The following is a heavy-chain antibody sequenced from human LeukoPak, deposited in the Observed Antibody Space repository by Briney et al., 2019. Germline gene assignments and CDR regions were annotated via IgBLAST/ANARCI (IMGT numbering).Heavy chain of an antibody. D-gene: IGHD3-3*02. J-gene: IGHJ4*02. CDR3: ARNHFQKDDY. V-gene: IGHV1-18*01. CDR2: ISAYNGNT. Sequence: SVKVSCKASGYTFTSYGISWVRQAPGQGLEWMGWISAYNGNTNYAQKLQGRVTMTTDTSTSTAYIELRSLRSEETDVYSSARNHFQKDDYWGQGTLVTVSS. CDR1: GYTFTSYG.